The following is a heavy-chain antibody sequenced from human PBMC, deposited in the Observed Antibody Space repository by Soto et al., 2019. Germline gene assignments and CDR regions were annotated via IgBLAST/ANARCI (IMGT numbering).Heavy chain of an antibody. CDR1: GGSINTFY. CDR2: IFSSGST. Sequence: SETLSLTCTVSGGSINTFYWSWVRQPAGKGLGWIGRIFSSGSTSFNPSLESRVAMSVDTSKNHFSLNLSSVTAADMAVYYCAREGSYSAYNFAHGIQLWSFDFWGQRALVTVSS. J-gene: IGHJ4*02. V-gene: IGHV4-4*07. D-gene: IGHD5-12*01. CDR3: AREGSYSAYNFAHGIQLWSFDF.